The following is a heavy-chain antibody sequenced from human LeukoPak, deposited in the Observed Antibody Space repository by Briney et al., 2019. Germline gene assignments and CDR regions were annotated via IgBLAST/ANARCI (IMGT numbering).Heavy chain of an antibody. CDR3: ATGVREQLVFVTNYFDY. J-gene: IGHJ4*02. CDR2: INPNSGGT. Sequence: ASVKVSCKASGYTFTGYYMHWVRQAPGQGLEWMGWINPNSGGTNYAQKFQGWVTMTRDTSISTAYMELSRLRSEDTAVYYCATGVREQLVFVTNYFDYWGQGALVTVSS. D-gene: IGHD6-6*01. V-gene: IGHV1-2*04. CDR1: GYTFTGYY.